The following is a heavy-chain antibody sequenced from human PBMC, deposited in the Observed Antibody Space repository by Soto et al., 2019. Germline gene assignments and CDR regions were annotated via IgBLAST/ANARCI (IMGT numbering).Heavy chain of an antibody. J-gene: IGHJ4*02. CDR1: GYTFTDHG. CDR3: AREVEGSYSPADF. CDR2: VSSYNGNT. V-gene: IGHV1-18*01. Sequence: QVQLVQSGPDVKKPGASVTVSCKTSGYTFTDHGIDWVRQAPGQGLEWVGWVSSYNGNTNYAYNLKDRVIMTTDASTSTAYRELRGLRSDDTAVYYCAREVEGSYSPADFWGQGTPVTVSS. D-gene: IGHD3-10*01.